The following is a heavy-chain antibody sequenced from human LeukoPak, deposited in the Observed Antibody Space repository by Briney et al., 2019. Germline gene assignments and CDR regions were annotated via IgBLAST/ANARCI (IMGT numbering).Heavy chain of an antibody. CDR3: ARDAIAAAGTQLPYYYYMDV. CDR1: GYTFTSYG. CDR2: MNPNSGNT. D-gene: IGHD6-13*01. Sequence: ASVKVSCKASGYTFTSYGISWVRQATGQGLEWMGWMNPNSGNTNYAQKFQGRVTMTRDTSISTAYMELSRLRSDDTAVYYCARDAIAAAGTQLPYYYYMDVWGKGTTVTISS. V-gene: IGHV1-2*02. J-gene: IGHJ6*03.